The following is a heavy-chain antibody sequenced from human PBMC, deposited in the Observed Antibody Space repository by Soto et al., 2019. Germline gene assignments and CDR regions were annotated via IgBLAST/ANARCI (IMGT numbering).Heavy chain of an antibody. CDR2: INHSGST. Sequence: SETLSLTCAVYGGSFSGYYWSWIRQPPGKGLEWIGEINHSGSTNYNPSLKSRVTISVDTSKNQFSLKLSSVTAADTAVYYCARGVQYCSGGSCHPNHYYYYYMDVWGKGTTVTVSS. J-gene: IGHJ6*03. CDR1: GGSFSGYY. V-gene: IGHV4-34*01. D-gene: IGHD2-15*01. CDR3: ARGVQYCSGGSCHPNHYYYYYMDV.